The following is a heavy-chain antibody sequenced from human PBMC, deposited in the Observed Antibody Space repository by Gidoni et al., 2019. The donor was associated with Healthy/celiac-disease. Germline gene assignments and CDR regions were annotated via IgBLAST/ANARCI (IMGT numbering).Heavy chain of an antibody. J-gene: IGHJ6*02. CDR1: GLTFRRYG. V-gene: IGHV3-33*01. CDR3: ARGPGIEQQLPTGGMDV. Sequence: QVQLVESGGGVVQPGRSLRLSCAASGLTFRRYGMHWVRQAPGKGLEWVAVIWYDGSNKYYADSVKGRFTISRDNSKNTLYLQMNSLRAEDTAVYYCARGPGIEQQLPTGGMDVWGQGTTVTVSS. CDR2: IWYDGSNK. D-gene: IGHD6-13*01.